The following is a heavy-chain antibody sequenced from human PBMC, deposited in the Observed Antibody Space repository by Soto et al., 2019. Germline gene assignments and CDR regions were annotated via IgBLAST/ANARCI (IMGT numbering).Heavy chain of an antibody. D-gene: IGHD6-6*01. CDR1: GGSFSGYY. J-gene: IGHJ6*02. CDR2: TNDSGIT. CDR3: ARGRSSVPDRRGIGYYGLDV. V-gene: IGHV4-34*01. Sequence: QVQLQQWGAEVLKPSETLSLTCVVNGGSFSGYYWSWIRQSPGKGLEWIGETNDSGITDSNPSLGSRVTISVDMSKNPFSLNLKSVTAADSAVYHCARGRSSVPDRRGIGYYGLDVWGQGTTVTVSS.